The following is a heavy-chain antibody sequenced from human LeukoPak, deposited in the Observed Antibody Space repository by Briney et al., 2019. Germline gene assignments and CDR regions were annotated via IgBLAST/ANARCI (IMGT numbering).Heavy chain of an antibody. J-gene: IGHJ4*02. CDR3: VIDRSYSSGWYPRGYFDY. V-gene: IGHV1-18*01. CDR1: GYTFTKYG. CDR2: ISAYNGYT. Sequence: GASVKVPCKASGYTFTKYGFSWVRQAPGQGLEWMGWISAYNGYTKYAEKFQGRVTMTTDTYTSTADMELRSLRSDDTAVYYCVIDRSYSSGWYPRGYFDYWGQGTLVTVSS. D-gene: IGHD6-19*01.